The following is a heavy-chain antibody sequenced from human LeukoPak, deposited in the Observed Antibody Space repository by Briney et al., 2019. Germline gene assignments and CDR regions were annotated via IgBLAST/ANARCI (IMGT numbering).Heavy chain of an antibody. CDR1: GYSLTSYD. Sequence: ASVNVSCKASGYSLTSYDVNWVRPATGQGVEWMGWMNPSNGNTGYAQKFQGGVTMTRNTSINTAYMELSSLTSEDTTVYDCTKGSNSGSYRDSGGRGTRVTVSS. V-gene: IGHV1-8*01. CDR3: TKGSNSGSYRDS. D-gene: IGHD3-10*01. J-gene: IGHJ4*02. CDR2: MNPSNGNT.